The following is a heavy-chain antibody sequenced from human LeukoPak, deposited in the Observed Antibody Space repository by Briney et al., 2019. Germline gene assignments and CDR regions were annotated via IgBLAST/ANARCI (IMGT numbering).Heavy chain of an antibody. CDR1: GGSFSGYY. J-gene: IGHJ4*02. V-gene: IGHV4-34*01. D-gene: IGHD6-13*01. CDR2: INHSGST. CDR3: ARGPRDSTTWYANY. Sequence: SETLSLTCAVYGGSFSGYYWSWIRQPPGKGLEWIGEINHSGSTNYNPSLKSRVTISVDTSKNQFSLNLSSVTVADTAVYCCARGPRDSTTWYANYGGQGTLVTVSS.